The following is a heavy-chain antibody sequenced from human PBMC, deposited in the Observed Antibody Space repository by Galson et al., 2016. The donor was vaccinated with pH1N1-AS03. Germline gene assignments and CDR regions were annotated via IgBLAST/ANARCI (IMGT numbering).Heavy chain of an antibody. J-gene: IGHJ4*02. D-gene: IGHD6-25*01. CDR3: AKGGFGYSSGIVY. CDR1: GFTFSSYA. V-gene: IGHV3-23*01. CDR2: ISGSGHTT. Sequence: SLRLSCAASGFTFSSYAMSWVRQAPGKGLEWVSGISGSGHTTSYADSVRGRFTISRDNPKNTLYLQMISLRGEDTAVYYCAKGGFGYSSGIVYWGQGTLVTVSS.